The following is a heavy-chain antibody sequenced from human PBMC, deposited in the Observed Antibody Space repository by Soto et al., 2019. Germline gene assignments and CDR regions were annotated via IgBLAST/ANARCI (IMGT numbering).Heavy chain of an antibody. Sequence: EPLSLTCAVYGGSFSGYYWSWIRQPPGKGLEWIGEINHSGSTNYNPSLKSRVTISVDTSKNQFSLKLSSVTAADTAVYYCARPRGGLGRRGMDVWGQGTTVTVSS. V-gene: IGHV4-34*01. D-gene: IGHD3-16*01. CDR2: INHSGST. CDR3: ARPRGGLGRRGMDV. CDR1: GGSFSGYY. J-gene: IGHJ6*02.